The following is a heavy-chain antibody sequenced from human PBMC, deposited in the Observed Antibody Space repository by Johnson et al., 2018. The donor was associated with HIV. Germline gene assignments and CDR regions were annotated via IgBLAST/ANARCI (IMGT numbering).Heavy chain of an antibody. V-gene: IGHV3-13*01. D-gene: IGHD3-22*01. CDR2: IGTAGDT. J-gene: IGHJ3*01. CDR3: ARGVSSGYYSNAFDV. CDR1: GFTFSSYD. Sequence: VQLVESGGGLVQPGGSLRLSCAASGFTFSSYDMHWVRQATGKGLEWVSAIGTAGDTYYPGSVKGRFTISRDNAKNSLYLQMNSLRAEDTALYYCARGVSSGYYSNAFDVWGQGTMATVSS.